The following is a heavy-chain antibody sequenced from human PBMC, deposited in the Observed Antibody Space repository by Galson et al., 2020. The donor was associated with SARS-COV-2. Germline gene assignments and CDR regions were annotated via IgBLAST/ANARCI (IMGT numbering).Heavy chain of an antibody. J-gene: IGHJ6*02. D-gene: IGHD6-19*01. CDR1: GFTFSSYP. V-gene: IGHV3-30-3*01. Sequence: GGSLRLSCAASGFTFSSYPMHWVRQAPGKGLEWVAVISYDGSNKYYADSVKGRFTISRDNSKNTLYLQMNSLRAEDTAVYYCARDRTDSSGLGGMDVWGQWTTVTVSS. CDR2: ISYDGSNK. CDR3: ARDRTDSSGLGGMDV.